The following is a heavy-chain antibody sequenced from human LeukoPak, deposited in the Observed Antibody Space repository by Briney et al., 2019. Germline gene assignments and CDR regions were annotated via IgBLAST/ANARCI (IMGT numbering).Heavy chain of an antibody. CDR3: ARATTNWYSSGLGYFDY. CDR1: GGSISSYH. Sequence: SETLSLTCTVSGGSISSYHWSWIRQPPGKGLEWIGYIYYSGSTNYNPSLKSRVTISVDTSKNQFSLKLSSVTAADTAVYYCARATTNWYSSGLGYFDYWGQGTLVTVSS. V-gene: IGHV4-59*01. CDR2: IYYSGST. J-gene: IGHJ4*02. D-gene: IGHD6-19*01.